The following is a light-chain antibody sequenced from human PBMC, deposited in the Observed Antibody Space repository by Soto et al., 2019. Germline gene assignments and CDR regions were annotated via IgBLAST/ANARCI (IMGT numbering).Light chain of an antibody. CDR1: QSLLHTNGKTY. V-gene: IGKV2D-29*01. J-gene: IGKJ2*01. Sequence: DIVMTQTPLSLSVTPGQPASISCKSSQSLLHTNGKTYFYWFLQKPGQPPQLLIYEVSNRFSGVRDRFSGSGAGTEFTLQISRVESEDVGVYSCMQSVQVPYTFGQGTKLQIK. CDR3: MQSVQVPYT. CDR2: EVS.